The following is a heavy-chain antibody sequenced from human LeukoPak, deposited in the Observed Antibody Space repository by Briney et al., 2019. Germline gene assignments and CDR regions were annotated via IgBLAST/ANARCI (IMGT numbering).Heavy chain of an antibody. D-gene: IGHD2-21*01. CDR1: GFTFSSYS. J-gene: IGHJ4*02. V-gene: IGHV3-48*01. CDR3: ARKGIDGSNDY. Sequence: GGSLRLSCAASGFTFSSYSMNWVRQAPGKGLEWVSYISSSSSTIYYADSVKGRFTISRDNAKNSLYLQMNSLRAEDTAVYYCARKGIDGSNDYWGQGTLVTVSS. CDR2: ISSSSSTI.